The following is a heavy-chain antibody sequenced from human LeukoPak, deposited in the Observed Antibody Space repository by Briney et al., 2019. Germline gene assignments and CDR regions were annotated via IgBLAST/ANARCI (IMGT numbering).Heavy chain of an antibody. CDR1: GFTFSSYE. J-gene: IGHJ4*02. Sequence: GGSLRLSCAASGFTFSSYEMNWVRQAPGKGLEWVSYISSSGSTIYYAVSVKGRFTISRDNAKNSLYLQMNSLRAEDTAVYYCARPSSSGSSGSEFDYWGQGTLVTVSS. CDR2: ISSSGSTI. D-gene: IGHD3-22*01. CDR3: ARPSSSGSSGSEFDY. V-gene: IGHV3-48*03.